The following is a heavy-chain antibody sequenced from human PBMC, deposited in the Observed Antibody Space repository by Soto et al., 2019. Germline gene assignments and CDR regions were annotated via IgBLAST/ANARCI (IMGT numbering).Heavy chain of an antibody. Sequence: GGSLRLSCAASGFTVSSNYMSWVRQAPGKGLEWVSVIYSGGSTYYADSVKGRFTISRDNSKNTLYLQMNSLRAEDTAVYYCASFDYGDYPHFDERAQRTLVTVSS. J-gene: IGHJ4*02. CDR2: IYSGGST. CDR3: ASFDYGDYPHFDE. V-gene: IGHV3-66*01. D-gene: IGHD4-17*01. CDR1: GFTVSSNY.